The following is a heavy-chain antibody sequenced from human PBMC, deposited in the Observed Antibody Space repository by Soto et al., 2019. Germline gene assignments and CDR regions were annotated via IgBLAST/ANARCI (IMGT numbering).Heavy chain of an antibody. D-gene: IGHD1-26*01. CDR2: ISYDGSSQ. CDR1: GFTISNYG. V-gene: IGHV3-30*18. CDR3: AKDGGWELPRGRGSDY. J-gene: IGHJ4*02. Sequence: VQLVESGGGLAKPGGSLRLSCAASGFTISNYGMHWVRQAPGKGLEWVAVISYDGSSQHYADSVKGRFTISRDNSKNTLYVQMKSLRAEDTAVYYCAKDGGWELPRGRGSDYWGQGTLVTVSS.